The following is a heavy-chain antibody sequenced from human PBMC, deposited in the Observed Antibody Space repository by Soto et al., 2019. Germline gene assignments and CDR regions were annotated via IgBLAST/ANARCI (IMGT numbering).Heavy chain of an antibody. CDR3: ARAECIVATTTFFDY. V-gene: IGHV3-33*01. CDR1: GFTFSSYG. D-gene: IGHD5-12*01. Sequence: QVQLVESGGGVVQPGRSLRLSCAASGFTFSSYGMHWVRQAPGKGLEWVAVIWYDGSNKYYADSVKGRFTISRDNSKNTLYLQMNSLRAEDTAVYYCARAECIVATTTFFDYWGQGTLVTVSS. CDR2: IWYDGSNK. J-gene: IGHJ4*02.